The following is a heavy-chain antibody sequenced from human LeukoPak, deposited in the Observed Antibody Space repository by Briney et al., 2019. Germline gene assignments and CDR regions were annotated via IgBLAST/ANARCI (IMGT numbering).Heavy chain of an antibody. Sequence: SETLSLTRTVSGGSISSGDYYWSWIRQPPGKGLEWIGYIYYSGSTYYNPSLKSRVTISVDTSKNQFSLKLSSVTAADTAVYYCARGYDFWSGPQYPDYWGQGTLVTVSS. D-gene: IGHD3-3*01. J-gene: IGHJ4*02. CDR3: ARGYDFWSGPQYPDY. V-gene: IGHV4-30-4*08. CDR2: IYYSGST. CDR1: GGSISSGDYY.